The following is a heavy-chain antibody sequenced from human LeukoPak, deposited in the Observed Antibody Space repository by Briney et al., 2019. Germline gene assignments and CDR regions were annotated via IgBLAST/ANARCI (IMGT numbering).Heavy chain of an antibody. J-gene: IGHJ4*02. D-gene: IGHD3-10*01. CDR2: ITLEVGST. V-gene: IGHV3-43*01. CDR1: GLTLADYT. CDR3: SKGKKTGCYLSHVDY. Sequence: GGCLSLSCAASGLTLADYTMHWVGPAPGRGGEGVALITLEVGSTYYAHSVKGGFTISRHNSKNSLYLQMNQLTTEETAVYYCSKGKKTGCYLSHVDYWGQGKLVTVSS.